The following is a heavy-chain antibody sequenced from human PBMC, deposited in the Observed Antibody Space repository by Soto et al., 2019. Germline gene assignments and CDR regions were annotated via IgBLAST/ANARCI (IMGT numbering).Heavy chain of an antibody. Sequence: QLQLQESGPGLVKPSETLSLTCTVSGGSISSSSYYWGWIRQPPGKGLEWIGSIYYSGSTYYNPSLKSRVTISVDTSKNQFSRKLSSVTAADTAVYYCARKATGELTYYFDYWGQGTLVTVSS. J-gene: IGHJ4*02. V-gene: IGHV4-39*01. D-gene: IGHD2-8*02. CDR1: GGSISSSSYY. CDR3: ARKATGELTYYFDY. CDR2: IYYSGST.